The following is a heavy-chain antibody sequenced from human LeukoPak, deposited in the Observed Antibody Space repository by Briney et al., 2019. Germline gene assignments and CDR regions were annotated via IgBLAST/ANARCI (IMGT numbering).Heavy chain of an antibody. J-gene: IGHJ3*02. D-gene: IGHD1-26*01. Sequence: GGSLRLSCAASGFTFTTYWMTWVRQAPGKGLEWVANIKQDGSDKYYVDSVKGRFTISRDNAKNSLYLQMNSLRAEDTALYYCAKGGYYDLDAFDIWGQGTMVTVSS. V-gene: IGHV3-7*03. CDR3: AKGGYYDLDAFDI. CDR2: IKQDGSDK. CDR1: GFTFTTYW.